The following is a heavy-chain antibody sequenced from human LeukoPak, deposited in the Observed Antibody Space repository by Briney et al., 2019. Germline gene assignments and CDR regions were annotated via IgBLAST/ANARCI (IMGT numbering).Heavy chain of an antibody. CDR2: IIPILGIA. J-gene: IGHJ4*02. D-gene: IGHD3-22*01. V-gene: IGHV1-69*04. CDR1: GGTFSSYA. Sequence: SVKVSRKASGGTFSSYAISWVRQAPGQGLEWMGRIIPILGIANYAQKFQGRVTITADKSTSTAYMELSSLRSEDTAVYYCARDPYDSSGYYFLYYFDYWGQGTLVTVSS. CDR3: ARDPYDSSGYYFLYYFDY.